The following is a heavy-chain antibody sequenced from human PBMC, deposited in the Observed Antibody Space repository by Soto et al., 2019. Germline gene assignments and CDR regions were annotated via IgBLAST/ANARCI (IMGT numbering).Heavy chain of an antibody. CDR3: ARVDEDTDGDYYYYGMDV. J-gene: IGHJ6*02. V-gene: IGHV4-59*01. CDR2: IYYSGST. D-gene: IGHD5-18*01. Sequence: PSETLSLTCTVSGGSISSYYWSWIRQPPGKGLEWIGYIYYSGSTNYNPSLKSRVTISVDTSKNQFSLKLSSVTAADTAVYYCARVDEDTDGDYYYYGMDVWGQGTTVTVSS. CDR1: GGSISSYY.